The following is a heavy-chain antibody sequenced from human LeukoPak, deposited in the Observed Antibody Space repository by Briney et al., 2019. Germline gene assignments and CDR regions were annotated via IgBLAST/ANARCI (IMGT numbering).Heavy chain of an antibody. CDR3: ARQNIAVAGRGGFDP. V-gene: IGHV4-59*01. CDR1: GASISSYY. D-gene: IGHD6-19*01. Sequence: SETLSLTCTVSGASISSYYWSWIRQPPGKGLEWIGYIYYSGSTNYNPSLKSRVTISLDTSKNQFSLKLSSVTTADTAVYYYARQNIAVAGRGGFDPWGQGTLVTVSS. J-gene: IGHJ5*02. CDR2: IYYSGST.